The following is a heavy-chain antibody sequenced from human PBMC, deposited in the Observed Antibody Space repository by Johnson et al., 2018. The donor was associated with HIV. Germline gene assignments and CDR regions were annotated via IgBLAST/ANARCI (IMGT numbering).Heavy chain of an antibody. Sequence: VQLVESGGGLVQPGGSLRLSCAASGFTFSSYWMHWVRQAPGKGLVWVSRINSDGSSTSYADSVKGRFTISRENAKNTLYLQMNSLRAEDTAVYYCARDPGNYGGALDIWGQGTMVTVS. V-gene: IGHV3-74*01. D-gene: IGHD4-11*01. CDR1: GFTFSSYW. J-gene: IGHJ3*02. CDR2: INSDGSST. CDR3: ARDPGNYGGALDI.